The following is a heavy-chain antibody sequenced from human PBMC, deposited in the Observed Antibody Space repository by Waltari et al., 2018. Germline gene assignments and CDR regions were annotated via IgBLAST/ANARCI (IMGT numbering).Heavy chain of an antibody. V-gene: IGHV1-24*01. Sequence: QVQLVQSGAEVKKPGASVKVSCKVSGYTLTALSMHWVRQAPGKGLEWMGGFDPEDGETIYAQKFQGRVTMTEDTSTDTAYMELSSLRSEDTAVYYCATDLPIFTVPTKPADYWGQGTLVTVSS. CDR3: ATDLPIFTVPTKPADY. CDR1: GYTLTALS. D-gene: IGHD3-3*01. CDR2: FDPEDGET. J-gene: IGHJ4*02.